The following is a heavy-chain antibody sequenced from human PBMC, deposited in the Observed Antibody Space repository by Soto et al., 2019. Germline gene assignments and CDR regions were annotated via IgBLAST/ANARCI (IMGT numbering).Heavy chain of an antibody. CDR1: GFTFSSYG. D-gene: IGHD2-15*01. CDR2: IWYDGSNK. V-gene: IGHV3-33*06. J-gene: IGHJ4*02. CDR3: AKAGRGVVAPHY. Sequence: FPRLSCAASGFTFSSYGMHWVRQAPGKGLEWVAVIWYDGSNKYYADSVKGRFTISRDNSKNTLYLQMNSLRAEDTAVYYCAKAGRGVVAPHYWGQGTLVTVSS.